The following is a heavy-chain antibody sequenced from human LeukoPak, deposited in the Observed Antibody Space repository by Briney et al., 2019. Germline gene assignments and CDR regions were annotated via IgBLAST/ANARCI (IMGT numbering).Heavy chain of an antibody. J-gene: IGHJ6*03. CDR1: GFTLSDYW. CDR3: ARDLTDCSSTSCFYYMDV. D-gene: IGHD2-2*01. Sequence: GGSLRLSCAASGFTLSDYWMSLVRQAPGKGLEWVANIKQDGSEKYYVDSVKGRFTISRDNDKNSLYLRMNSLRAEDTAVYYCARDLTDCSSTSCFYYMDVWGKGTTVTVSS. CDR2: IKQDGSEK. V-gene: IGHV3-7*01.